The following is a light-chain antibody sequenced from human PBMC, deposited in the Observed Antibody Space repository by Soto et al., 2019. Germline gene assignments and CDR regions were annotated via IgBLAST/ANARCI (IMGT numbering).Light chain of an antibody. Sequence: QSALTQPPSASGSPGQSVTISCTGTSSDVGGYNYVSWYQQHPGKAPKLMIYEVSKRPSGVPDRFSGSKSGNTASLTVSGLQAEDEADYYCSSSAGSNTGYVFGTG. V-gene: IGLV2-8*01. CDR1: SSDVGGYNY. CDR2: EVS. J-gene: IGLJ1*01. CDR3: SSSAGSNTGYV.